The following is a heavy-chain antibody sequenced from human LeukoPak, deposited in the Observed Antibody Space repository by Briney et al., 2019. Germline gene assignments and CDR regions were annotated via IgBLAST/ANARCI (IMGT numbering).Heavy chain of an antibody. Sequence: GGSLRLSCAASGFTFSSYSMNWVRQAPGKGLEWVSYISSSSSTIYYADSVKGRFTISRDNAKNSLYLQMNSLRAEDTAVYYCAKDQPSPRPSWFDTWGQGALVTVSS. CDR2: ISSSSSTI. CDR3: AKDQPSPRPSWFDT. V-gene: IGHV3-48*01. D-gene: IGHD2-15*01. J-gene: IGHJ5*02. CDR1: GFTFSSYS.